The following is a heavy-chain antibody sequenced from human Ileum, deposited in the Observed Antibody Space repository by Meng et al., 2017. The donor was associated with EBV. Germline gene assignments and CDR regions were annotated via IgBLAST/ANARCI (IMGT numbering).Heavy chain of an antibody. CDR2: IKSTTDGGTT. V-gene: IGHV3-15*01. CDR1: GFTFSNAW. CDR3: EGWRY. D-gene: IGHD2-15*01. Sequence: VQLVESGGGLVKPGGSLRLSSAASGFTFSNAWMTWVRQAPGKGLEWVGRIKSTTDGGTTDYAAPVKGRFTISRDDSKNTLFLQMDSLKTEDTAVYYCEGWRYWGQGTLVTVSS. J-gene: IGHJ4*02.